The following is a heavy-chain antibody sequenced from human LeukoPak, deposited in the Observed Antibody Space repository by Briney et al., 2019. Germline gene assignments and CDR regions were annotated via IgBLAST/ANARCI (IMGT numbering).Heavy chain of an antibody. CDR3: AKAPPTVLLWFGELLSVFDY. Sequence: PGGSLRLSCAASGFTFSSYGVLWVRQAPEKGLEWVEVISYDGSNKYYADSVKGRFTISRDNHKNTLYLQMNSLRAEDTAVYYCAKAPPTVLLWFGELLSVFDYWGQGTLVTVSS. CDR2: ISYDGSNK. D-gene: IGHD3-10*01. CDR1: GFTFSSYG. J-gene: IGHJ4*02. V-gene: IGHV3-30*18.